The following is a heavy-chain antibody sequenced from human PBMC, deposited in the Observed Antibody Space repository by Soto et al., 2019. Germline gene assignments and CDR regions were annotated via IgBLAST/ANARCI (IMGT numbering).Heavy chain of an antibody. CDR2: ISSSSSTI. J-gene: IGHJ6*02. V-gene: IGHV3-48*02. Sequence: GSLIISWASSGITFSSYSMNWVLQAPGKGLEWVSYISSSSSTIYYADSVKGRFTISRDNAKNSLYLQMNSLRDEDTAVYYCARDYKDTIEQWMVHYYYYYGMDVWGQGTTVTVSS. CDR1: GITFSSYS. CDR3: ARDYKDTIEQWMVHYYYYYGMDV. D-gene: IGHD6-19*01.